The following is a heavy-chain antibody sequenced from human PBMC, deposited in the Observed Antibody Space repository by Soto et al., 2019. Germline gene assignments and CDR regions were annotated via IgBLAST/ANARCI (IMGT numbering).Heavy chain of an antibody. D-gene: IGHD1-1*01. V-gene: IGHV3-30*04. J-gene: IGHJ4*02. CDR2: IAYDGRNK. Sequence: QVQLVESGGGVVQPGRSLRLSCAASGFTFSSYAMHWVRQAPGKGLEWVAVIAYDGRNKYYADSVKGRFTISRDTSKNTLYLQMNSLRLEDTAVYYCARELERLFDYWGQGTLVTVSS. CDR3: ARELERLFDY. CDR1: GFTFSSYA.